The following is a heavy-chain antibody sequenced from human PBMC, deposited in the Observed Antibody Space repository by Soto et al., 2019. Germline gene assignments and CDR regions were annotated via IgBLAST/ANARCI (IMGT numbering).Heavy chain of an antibody. D-gene: IGHD2-2*01. CDR1: GFTFSSYA. CDR2: ISGSGGST. J-gene: IGHJ6*03. V-gene: IGHV3-23*01. Sequence: GRSLRLSCAASGFTFSSYAMSWVRQVPGKGLEWVSAISGSGGSTYYTDSVKGRFSISRDNSKNTLYLQMNSLRAEDTAVYYCAKFGCTGTTCYHYYFYYMDVWGKGTSVTVSS. CDR3: AKFGCTGTTCYHYYFYYMDV.